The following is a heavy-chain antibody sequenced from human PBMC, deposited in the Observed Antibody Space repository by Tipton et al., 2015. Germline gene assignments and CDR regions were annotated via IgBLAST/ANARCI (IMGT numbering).Heavy chain of an antibody. CDR3: AKVLGGDYAHGGGMDV. Sequence: SLRLSCAASGFIFSDYGMHWVRQAPGKGLEWVALISYEGSNDYYIDSVKGRFTISRDRSKNTLYLQMNSLRADDTAVYYCAKVLGGDYAHGGGMDVWGQGTTVTVSS. CDR2: ISYEGSND. V-gene: IGHV3-30*18. CDR1: GFIFSDYG. J-gene: IGHJ6*02. D-gene: IGHD4-17*01.